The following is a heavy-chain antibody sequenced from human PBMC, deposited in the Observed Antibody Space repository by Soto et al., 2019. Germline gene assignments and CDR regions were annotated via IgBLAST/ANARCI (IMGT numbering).Heavy chain of an antibody. CDR2: IDPSNSLN. J-gene: IGHJ5*01. D-gene: IGHD3-9*01. CDR3: FRYLAFDPITPHS. V-gene: IGHV5-10-1*01. Sequence: EESRKVSGQGFGYTFRNWWSTWVRQMPGKGLEWLGPIDPSNSLNDYNPSFEGHVILSVDLSVSTAYLHWSALKASDTAVYYCFRYLAFDPITPHSW. CDR1: GYTFRNWW.